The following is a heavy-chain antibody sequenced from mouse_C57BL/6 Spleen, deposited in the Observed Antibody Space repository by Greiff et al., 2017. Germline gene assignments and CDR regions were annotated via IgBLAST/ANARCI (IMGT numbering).Heavy chain of an antibody. CDR3: TTRELLPFAY. J-gene: IGHJ3*01. D-gene: IGHD1-1*01. CDR2: FDPENGDT. Sequence: EVQLQESGAELVRPGASVKLSCTASGFNIKDDYMHWVKQRPEQGLEWIGWFDPENGDTEYASKFQGKATITADTSSNTAYLQLSSLTSEDTAVSYCTTRELLPFAYRGQGTLVTVSA. CDR1: GFNIKDDY. V-gene: IGHV14-4*01.